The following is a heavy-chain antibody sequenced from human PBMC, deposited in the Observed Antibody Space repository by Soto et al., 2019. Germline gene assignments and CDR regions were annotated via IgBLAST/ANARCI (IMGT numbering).Heavy chain of an antibody. J-gene: IGHJ6*02. Sequence: GGSMRLSCVAYGFAFRTYAMAWVRQAPGKGLEWVSGIWGSGDRTFYADSVKGRFTISRDNSRNTLYPQMYSLTAEDTALYYCAKTGPYCGGDCSRYFYGMDVWGQGTTVTVSS. D-gene: IGHD2-21*02. V-gene: IGHV3-23*01. CDR2: IWGSGDRT. CDR3: AKTGPYCGGDCSRYFYGMDV. CDR1: GFAFRTYA.